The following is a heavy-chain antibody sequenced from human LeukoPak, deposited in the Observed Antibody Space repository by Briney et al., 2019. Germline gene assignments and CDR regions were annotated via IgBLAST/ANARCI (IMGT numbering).Heavy chain of an antibody. J-gene: IGHJ3*01. V-gene: IGHV5-51*01. CDR2: IYPGDSDT. Sequence: GESLKISCKASGYSFTNYWIGWVRQLPGKGLEWMGIIYPGDSDTGYSPSFQGQVTLSADKSISTAYLQWSSLRASDTAMYYCARHVSEWELLYAFDVWGQGTMVTVSS. D-gene: IGHD1-26*01. CDR1: GYSFTNYW. CDR3: ARHVSEWELLYAFDV.